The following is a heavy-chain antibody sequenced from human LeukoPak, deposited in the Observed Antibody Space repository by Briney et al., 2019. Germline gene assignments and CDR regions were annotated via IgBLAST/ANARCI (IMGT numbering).Heavy chain of an antibody. CDR1: GYTSTSYG. J-gene: IGHJ4*02. CDR2: ISAYNGNT. V-gene: IGHV1-18*01. Sequence: VASVKVSCKASGYTSTSYGISWVRQAPGQGLEWMGWISAYNGNTNYAQKLQGRVTMTTDTSTSTAYMELRSLRSDDTAVYYCARDRESYYDSSGYGYWGQGTLVTVSS. D-gene: IGHD3-22*01. CDR3: ARDRESYYDSSGYGY.